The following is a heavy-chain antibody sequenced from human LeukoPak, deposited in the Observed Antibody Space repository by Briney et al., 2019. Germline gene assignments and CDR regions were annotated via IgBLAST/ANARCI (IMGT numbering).Heavy chain of an antibody. D-gene: IGHD3-22*01. J-gene: IGHJ4*02. V-gene: IGHV4-30-4*01. Sequence: SETLSLTCSVSGGSISSGDYYWSWIRQPPGKGLEWIGYIYYSGSTYYNPSLKSRVTISVDTSKNQFSLKLSSVTAADTAVYYCARVGWLLRVYDYWGQGALVTVSS. CDR2: IYYSGST. CDR3: ARVGWLLRVYDY. CDR1: GGSISSGDYY.